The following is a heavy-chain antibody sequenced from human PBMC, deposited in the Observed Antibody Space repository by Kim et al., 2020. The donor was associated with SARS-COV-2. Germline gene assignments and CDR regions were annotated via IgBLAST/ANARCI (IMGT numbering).Heavy chain of an antibody. D-gene: IGHD2-8*02. CDR2: ISYDGSNR. CDR1: KFTFSSYG. J-gene: IGHJ5*01. CDR3: VKGRGSCAGATCPIDS. V-gene: IGHV3-30*18. Sequence: GGSLRLSCAVSKFTFSSYGMHWVRQAPGKGLEWVAIISYDGSNRYYAGSVKGRFTISRDNSKNTLFLQMNSLRTEATAVYYCVKGRGSCAGATCPIDSWG.